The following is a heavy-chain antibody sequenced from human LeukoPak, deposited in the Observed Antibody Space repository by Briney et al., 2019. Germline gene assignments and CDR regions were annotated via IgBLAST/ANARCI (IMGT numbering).Heavy chain of an antibody. J-gene: IGHJ3*02. CDR2: IYYSGST. V-gene: IGHV4-39*01. CDR3: ARPDAFDI. CDR1: GGSISSYY. Sequence: SETLSLTCTVSGGSISSYYWGWIRQPPGKGLEWIGSIYYSGSTYYNPSLKSRVTISVDTSKNQFSLKLSSVTAADTAVYYCARPDAFDIWGQGTMVTVSS.